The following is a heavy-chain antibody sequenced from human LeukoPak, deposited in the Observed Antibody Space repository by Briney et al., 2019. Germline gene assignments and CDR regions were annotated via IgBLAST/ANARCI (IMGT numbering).Heavy chain of an antibody. CDR2: INPSGGST. CDR3: AKERTADTQRYYYDHKAGIWFDP. V-gene: IGHV1-46*01. D-gene: IGHD3-22*01. J-gene: IGHJ5*02. Sequence: ASVKVSCKASGYTFTSYYMHWVRQAPGQGLEWMGIINPSGGSTSYAQKFQGRVTMTRDMSTSTVYMELSSLRSEDTAVYYCAKERTADTQRYYYDHKAGIWFDPWGQGTLVTVSS. CDR1: GYTFTSYY.